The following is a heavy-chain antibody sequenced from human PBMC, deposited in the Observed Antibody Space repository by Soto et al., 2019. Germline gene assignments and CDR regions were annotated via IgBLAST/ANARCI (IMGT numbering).Heavy chain of an antibody. Sequence: PGGSLRLSCTGSGFTFSSYNMNWVRQAPGKGLEWVSSISGSSSYIYYADSVKGRFTISRDNAKNSLYLQMNSLRAEDTAVYYCARGDYYYYGMDVWGQGITVTVSS. J-gene: IGHJ6*01. CDR2: ISGSSSYI. V-gene: IGHV3-21*01. CDR3: ARGDYYYYGMDV. CDR1: GFTFSSYN.